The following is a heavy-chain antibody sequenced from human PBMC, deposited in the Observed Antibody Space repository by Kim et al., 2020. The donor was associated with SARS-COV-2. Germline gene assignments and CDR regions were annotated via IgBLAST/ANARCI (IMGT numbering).Heavy chain of an antibody. CDR3: AILGLTYYFDY. CDR2: T. Sequence: TSYAQKFQGRVTMTRDTSTSTVYMELSSLRSEDTAVYYCAILGLTYYFDYWGQGTLVTVSS. J-gene: IGHJ4*02. D-gene: IGHD3-9*01. V-gene: IGHV1-46*01.